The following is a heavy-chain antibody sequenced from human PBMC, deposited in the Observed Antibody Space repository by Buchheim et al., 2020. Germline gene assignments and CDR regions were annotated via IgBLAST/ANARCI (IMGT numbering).Heavy chain of an antibody. V-gene: IGHV3-23*01. CDR1: GFTFSSYA. Sequence: EVQLLESGGGLVQPGGSLRLSCAASGFTFSSYAMSWVRQAPGKGLEWVSIISVSGGGTYYADSVKGRFTIPRDNSKNTLYLQMNSLRAEDTAIYYCAKFSLNWGYFDYWGQGTL. CDR2: ISVSGGGT. CDR3: AKFSLNWGYFDY. J-gene: IGHJ4*02. D-gene: IGHD7-27*01.